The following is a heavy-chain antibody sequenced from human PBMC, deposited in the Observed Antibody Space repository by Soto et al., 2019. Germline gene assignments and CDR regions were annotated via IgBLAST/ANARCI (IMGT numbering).Heavy chain of an antibody. D-gene: IGHD5-12*01. CDR1: GGSIGRGGYY. CDR3: ARTLRGYSGYDWRLGWFGP. J-gene: IGHJ5*02. Sequence: SETLSLTCTVPGGSIGRGGYYWSGIRQPPGKGLEWIGNIYYSGSTYYNPSLKSRVTISVDTSKNQFSLKLSSVTAADTAVYYCARTLRGYSGYDWRLGWFGPWGQGTLVTXS. CDR2: IYYSGST. V-gene: IGHV4-61*08.